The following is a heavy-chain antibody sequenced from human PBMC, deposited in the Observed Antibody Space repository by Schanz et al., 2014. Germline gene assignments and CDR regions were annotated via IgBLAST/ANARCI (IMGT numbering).Heavy chain of an antibody. D-gene: IGHD3-10*01. V-gene: IGHV3-23*01. CDR2: MNESHSTI. J-gene: IGHJ4*02. Sequence: EVHLLESGGGLVEPGGSLRLSCATSGFSLDIFAVSWVRQAPGKGLEWVSAMNESHSTIYYADSVRGRFTISRDNAENTLYLQMNSLRAEDTAVYYCARIGGSVFDYWAQGTLVNVSS. CDR1: GFSLDIFA. CDR3: ARIGGSVFDY.